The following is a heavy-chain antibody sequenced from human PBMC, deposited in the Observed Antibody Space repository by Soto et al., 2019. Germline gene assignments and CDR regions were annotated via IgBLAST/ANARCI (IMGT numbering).Heavy chain of an antibody. CDR1: GGSFSGYY. CDR2: INHRGST. CDR3: ARGSTTMIVPDY. D-gene: IGHD3-22*01. Sequence: CETLSLTCTVYGGSFSGYYWSWIRQPPGKGLEWIGEINHRGSTSYNPSLKSRVTISVDTSKNQFSLKLNSVTAADTAVYYCARGSTTMIVPDYWGQGTLVTVSS. V-gene: IGHV4-34*01. J-gene: IGHJ4*02.